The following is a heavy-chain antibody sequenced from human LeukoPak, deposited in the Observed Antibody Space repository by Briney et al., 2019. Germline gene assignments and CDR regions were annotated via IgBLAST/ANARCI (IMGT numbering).Heavy chain of an antibody. Sequence: GGSLRLSCAASEFXFSSYGIHWVRQAPGKGLEWVAFMCYDGSNKYYADSVKGRFTISRDNSKNTMYLQMNSLRVEDTAVYYCARDQRPGWGEYFQHWGQGTLVTVSS. CDR1: EFXFSSYG. J-gene: IGHJ1*01. CDR2: MCYDGSNK. CDR3: ARDQRPGWGEYFQH. V-gene: IGHV3-33*01. D-gene: IGHD3-16*01.